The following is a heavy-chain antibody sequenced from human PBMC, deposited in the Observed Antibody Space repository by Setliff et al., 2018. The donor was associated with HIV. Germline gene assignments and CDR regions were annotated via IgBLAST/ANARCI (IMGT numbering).Heavy chain of an antibody. D-gene: IGHD1-26*01. CDR3: AREPSGSGHYFYFDY. CDR1: GYTFTSYG. J-gene: IGHJ4*02. V-gene: IGHV1-18*01. CDR2: ISAYNGNT. Sequence: ASVKVSCKASGYTFTSYGISWVRQAPGQGLEWMGWISAYNGNTNYAQKLQGRVTMTTDTSTSTAYMELSSLRSEDTAVYYCAREPSGSGHYFYFDYWGQGTLVTVSS.